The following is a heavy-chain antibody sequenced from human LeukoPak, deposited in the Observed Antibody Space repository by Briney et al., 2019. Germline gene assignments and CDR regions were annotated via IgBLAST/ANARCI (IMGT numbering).Heavy chain of an antibody. V-gene: IGHV3-23*01. CDR1: GLTFSSYA. J-gene: IGHJ3*02. D-gene: IGHD3-3*01. CDR2: ISGSGAGT. Sequence: GGSLRLSCAASGLTFSSYAMSWVRQAPGKGLEWVSSISGSGAGTYYADSVKGRFTISRDNSKNTLYLQMNSLRAEDTAVYYCAKDLGFLEWLLSYDIWGQGTMITVSS. CDR3: AKDLGFLEWLLSYDI.